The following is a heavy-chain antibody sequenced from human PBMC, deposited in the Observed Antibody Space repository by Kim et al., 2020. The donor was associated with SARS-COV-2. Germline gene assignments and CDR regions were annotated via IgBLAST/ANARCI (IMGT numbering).Heavy chain of an antibody. CDR3: ARSGGNIAVAGVFDY. Sequence: QKFQGRVTITADEPTSTAYMELSSLRSEDTAVYYCARSGGNIAVAGVFDYWGQGTLVTVSS. D-gene: IGHD6-19*01. V-gene: IGHV1-69*01. J-gene: IGHJ4*02.